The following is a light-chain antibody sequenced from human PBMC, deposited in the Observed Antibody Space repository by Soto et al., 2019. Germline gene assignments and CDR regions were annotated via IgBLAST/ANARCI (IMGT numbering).Light chain of an antibody. V-gene: IGKV1-33*01. Sequence: DIQMTQSPSSLSASIGDRVSFTCQASQDISKFLNWYQHKPGQAPSLLIYDASKSHFGVPSRFSGSGSGTDFTLTISGLLPEDFAAYHCQQLYTLPFTFGQGTRLEIK. J-gene: IGKJ5*01. CDR2: DAS. CDR1: QDISKF. CDR3: QQLYTLPFT.